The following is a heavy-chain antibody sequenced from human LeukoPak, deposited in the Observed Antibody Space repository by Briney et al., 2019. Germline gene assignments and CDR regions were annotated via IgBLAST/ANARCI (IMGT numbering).Heavy chain of an antibody. CDR1: GFTFSSYA. J-gene: IGHJ4*02. CDR2: ISGSGGST. Sequence: SGGSLRLSCAASGFTFSSYAMSWVRQAPGKGLEWVSAISGSGGSTYYADSVKGRFTISRDNSKNTLYLQMNSLRAEDTAVYYCARDYSSGWYVNHWGQGTLVTVSS. V-gene: IGHV3-23*01. D-gene: IGHD6-19*01. CDR3: ARDYSSGWYVNH.